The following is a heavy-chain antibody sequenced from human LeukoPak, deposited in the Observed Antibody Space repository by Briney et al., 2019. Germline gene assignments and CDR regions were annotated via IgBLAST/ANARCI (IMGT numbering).Heavy chain of an antibody. D-gene: IGHD3-10*01. Sequence: SETLSPTCTVSGGSISSSTYYWGWIRQPPGKGLEWIGSIYYSGNTYYNPSLKSRVTISLDTSKNQFSLKLNSVTAADTAVYYCARDPVFRWFDPWGQGTLVTVSS. J-gene: IGHJ5*02. CDR2: IYYSGNT. V-gene: IGHV4-39*07. CDR1: GGSISSSTYY. CDR3: ARDPVFRWFDP.